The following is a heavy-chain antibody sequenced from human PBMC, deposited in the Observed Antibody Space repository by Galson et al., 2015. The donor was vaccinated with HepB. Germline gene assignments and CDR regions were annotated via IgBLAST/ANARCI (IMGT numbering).Heavy chain of an antibody. CDR1: GFTFSSYG. J-gene: IGHJ3*02. Sequence: SLRLSCAASGFTFSSYGMHWVRQAPGKGLEWVAVISYDGSNKYYADSVKGRFTISRDNSKNTLYLQMNSLRAEDTAVYYCAKLPSPRDYYDSSGADDAFDIWGQGTMVTVSS. D-gene: IGHD3-22*01. CDR3: AKLPSPRDYYDSSGADDAFDI. CDR2: ISYDGSNK. V-gene: IGHV3-30*18.